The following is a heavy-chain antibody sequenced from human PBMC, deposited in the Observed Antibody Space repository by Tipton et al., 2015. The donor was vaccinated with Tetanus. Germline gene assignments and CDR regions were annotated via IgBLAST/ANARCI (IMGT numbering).Heavy chain of an antibody. Sequence: SLRLSCAASGFTVTGNYMSWVRQAPGKGLEWVSVIYSGGDTYYADSVKGRFTISRDNSKNTLYLQMNSLRVEDTAAYYCTRDSHPTTGIIPSWGQGTLVTVSS. CDR2: IYSGGDT. D-gene: IGHD4-23*01. V-gene: IGHV3-53*01. CDR1: GFTVTGNY. J-gene: IGHJ5*02. CDR3: TRDSHPTTGIIPS.